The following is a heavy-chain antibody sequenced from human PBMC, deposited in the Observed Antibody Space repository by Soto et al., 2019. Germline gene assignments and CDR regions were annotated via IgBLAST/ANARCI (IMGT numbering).Heavy chain of an antibody. V-gene: IGHV1-18*01. CDR3: ARSYYLADAFDV. Sequence: ASVKVSCKASGFRFSDYGFNWLRQAPGQGLEWMGWTSAFNGNTETAQGLQDRVTMTTDSSTTTAHMDLTNLTTDDTAIYYCARSYYLADAFDVWGQGTMVTVS. CDR2: TSAFNGNT. D-gene: IGHD3-16*01. J-gene: IGHJ3*01. CDR1: GFRFSDYG.